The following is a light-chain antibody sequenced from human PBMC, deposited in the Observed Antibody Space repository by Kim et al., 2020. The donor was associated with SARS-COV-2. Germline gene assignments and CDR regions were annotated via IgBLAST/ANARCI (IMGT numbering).Light chain of an antibody. V-gene: IGKV1-17*01. CDR2: GAS. CDR1: QDIRND. Sequence: ASGGDRVTITGRASQDIRNDLGWYQQSPGRAPKRLIYGASSLQRGVPSRFSGSGSGTEFTLTISSLQPEDFEKYYCQQHNTYPITFGQGTRLEIK. J-gene: IGKJ5*01. CDR3: QQHNTYPIT.